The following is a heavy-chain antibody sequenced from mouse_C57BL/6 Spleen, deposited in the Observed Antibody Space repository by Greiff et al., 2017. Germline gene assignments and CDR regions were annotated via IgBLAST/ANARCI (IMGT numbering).Heavy chain of an antibody. J-gene: IGHJ3*01. V-gene: IGHV5-4*01. CDR2: ISDGGSYT. D-gene: IGHD2-5*01. Sequence: EVQLQESGGGLVKPGGSLKLSCAASGFTFSSYAMSWVRQTPEKRLEWVATISDGGSYTYYPENVKGRFTISRDNAKNYLYLQMSHLKSEDTAMYYCASYCSNYGFAYWGQGTLVTVSA. CDR3: ASYCSNYGFAY. CDR1: GFTFSSYA.